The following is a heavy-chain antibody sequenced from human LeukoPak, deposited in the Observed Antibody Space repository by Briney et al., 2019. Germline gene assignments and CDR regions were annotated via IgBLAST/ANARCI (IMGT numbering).Heavy chain of an antibody. V-gene: IGHV1-69*05. Sequence: GASVKVSCKASGSTFSSYAISWVRQATGQGLEWMGRIIPIFGTANYAQKFQGRVTITTDESTSTAYLELSSLRSEDTAVYYCARGDIYYYDSSGFPDYWGQGTLVTVSS. J-gene: IGHJ4*02. CDR1: GSTFSSYA. CDR3: ARGDIYYYDSSGFPDY. CDR2: IIPIFGTA. D-gene: IGHD3-22*01.